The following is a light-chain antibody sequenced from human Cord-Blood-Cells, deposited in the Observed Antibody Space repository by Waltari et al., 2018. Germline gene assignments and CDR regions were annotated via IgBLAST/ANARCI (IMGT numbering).Light chain of an antibody. V-gene: IGKV4-1*01. CDR3: QQYYSTPP. Sequence: DIVMTQSPDSLAVSLGERATINCTSSQSVFYSSNNKNYLAWYQQKPGQPPKLLIYWASTRESGVPDRFSGSGSGTDFTLTISSLQAEDVAVYYCQQYYSTPPFGQGTKVEIK. CDR1: QSVFYSSNNKNY. J-gene: IGKJ1*01. CDR2: WAS.